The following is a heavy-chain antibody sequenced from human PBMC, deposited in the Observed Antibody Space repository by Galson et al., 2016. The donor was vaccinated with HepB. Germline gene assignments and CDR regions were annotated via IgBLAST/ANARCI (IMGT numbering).Heavy chain of an antibody. CDR1: GFTFREFA. Sequence: SLRLSCAASGFTFREFAMHWIRQAPGKGLEWVSGISWNSNNIGYADSVRGRFTISRDNVKSSVYLEMSSLRPADTAMYYCAKALDYGDYDYWGQGILVTVSS. D-gene: IGHD4-17*01. CDR3: AKALDYGDYDY. CDR2: ISWNSNNI. V-gene: IGHV3-9*01. J-gene: IGHJ4*02.